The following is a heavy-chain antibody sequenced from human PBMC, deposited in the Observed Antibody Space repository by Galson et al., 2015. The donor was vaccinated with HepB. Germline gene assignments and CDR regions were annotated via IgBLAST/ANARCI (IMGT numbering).Heavy chain of an antibody. CDR3: AKVGVVVAARGEVDY. J-gene: IGHJ4*02. V-gene: IGHV3-23*01. CDR2: IGGSGGST. Sequence: SLRLSCAASGFTFSSYAMSWVRQAPGKGLEWVSAIGGSGGSTYYADSVKGRFTISRDNSKNTLYLQMNSLRAEDTAVYYCAKVGVVVAARGEVDYWGQGTLVTVSS. D-gene: IGHD2-15*01. CDR1: GFTFSSYA.